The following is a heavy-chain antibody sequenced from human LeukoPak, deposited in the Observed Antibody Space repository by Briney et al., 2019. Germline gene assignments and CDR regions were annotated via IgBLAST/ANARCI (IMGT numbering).Heavy chain of an antibody. CDR1: GFTFSSYW. D-gene: IGHD3-10*01. Sequence: GGSLRLSCAASGFTFSSYWMSWVRRAPGKGLEWVSVIYSGGSTYYADSVKGRFTIFRDNSKSTLYIQMNSLRAEDTAVYYCARAKPKNMVRGLIMRRESRYYFDYWGQGTLVTVSS. CDR2: IYSGGST. CDR3: ARAKPKNMVRGLIMRRESRYYFDY. J-gene: IGHJ4*02. V-gene: IGHV3-53*01.